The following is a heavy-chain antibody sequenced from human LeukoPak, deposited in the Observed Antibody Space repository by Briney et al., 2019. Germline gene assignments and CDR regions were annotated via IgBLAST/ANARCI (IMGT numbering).Heavy chain of an antibody. CDR3: DSGPPSGYDPIDC. J-gene: IGHJ4*02. CDR2: ISHSGST. Sequence: SETLSLTCAVSGGSISSGGYSWSWIRQPPGKGLEWIGYISHSGSTYYNPSLKSRVTISVDRSKNQFSLKLSSVTAADTAMYYCDSGPPSGYDPIDCWGQGTLVTVS. V-gene: IGHV4-30-2*01. CDR1: GGSISSGGYS. D-gene: IGHD5-12*01.